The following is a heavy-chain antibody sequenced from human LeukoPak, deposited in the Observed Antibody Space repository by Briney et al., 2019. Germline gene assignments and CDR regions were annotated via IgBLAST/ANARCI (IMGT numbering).Heavy chain of an antibody. CDR1: GGSISSYY. D-gene: IGHD1-26*01. J-gene: IGHJ4*02. CDR2: IYYSGST. CDR3: AREEALGSGSFNY. Sequence: SETLSLTCTVSGGSISSYYWNWIRQPPGKGLEWIGYIYYSGSTNYNPSLKSRVTISVDTSKNQFSLNLTSVTAADTAVYYCAREEALGSGSFNYWGQGTLVTVSS. V-gene: IGHV4-59*01.